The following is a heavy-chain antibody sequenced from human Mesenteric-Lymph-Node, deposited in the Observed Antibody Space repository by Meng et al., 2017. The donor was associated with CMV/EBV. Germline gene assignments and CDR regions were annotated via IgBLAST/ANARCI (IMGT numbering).Heavy chain of an antibody. CDR1: GFTFDDYA. V-gene: IGHV3-9*01. Sequence: SLKISCAASGFTFDDYAMHWVRQAPGKGLEWVSGISWNSGSIGYADSVKGRFTISRDNAKNSLYLQIHSLRAEDTAVYYCARLVEYWGQGTLVTVSS. CDR2: ISWNSGSI. CDR3: ARLVEY. J-gene: IGHJ4*02.